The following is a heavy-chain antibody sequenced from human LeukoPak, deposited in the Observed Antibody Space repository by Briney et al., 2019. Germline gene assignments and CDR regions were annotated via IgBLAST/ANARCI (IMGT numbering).Heavy chain of an antibody. CDR1: GFTFGSYA. CDR2: ISYDGSNK. Sequence: GGSLRPSCAASGFTFGSYAMHWVRQAPGKGLEWVAVISYDGSNKYYADSVKGRFTISRDNSKNTLYLQMNSLRAEDTAVYYCARDLRLSTSGSYLFDYWGQGTLVTVSS. CDR3: ARDLRLSTSGSYLFDY. V-gene: IGHV3-30-3*01. J-gene: IGHJ4*02. D-gene: IGHD1-26*01.